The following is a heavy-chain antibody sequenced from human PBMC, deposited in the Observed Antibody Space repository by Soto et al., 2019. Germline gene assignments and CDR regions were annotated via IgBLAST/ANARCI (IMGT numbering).Heavy chain of an antibody. J-gene: IGHJ4*02. Sequence: ASVKVSCKASGYTFTGYYMHWVRQAPGQGLEWVGWISTYTRNTDYAQKFQGRVTMTADTSSTTVYMELRSLRSDDTAVYYCAREYDFWSGSPWGQGTPVTVSS. V-gene: IGHV1-18*04. CDR1: GYTFTGYY. D-gene: IGHD3-3*01. CDR2: ISTYTRNT. CDR3: AREYDFWSGSP.